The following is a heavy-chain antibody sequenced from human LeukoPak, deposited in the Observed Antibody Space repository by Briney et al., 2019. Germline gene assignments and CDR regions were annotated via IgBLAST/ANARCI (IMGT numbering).Heavy chain of an antibody. V-gene: IGHV4-34*01. CDR1: GGSFSGYY. CDR3: ARGGGWYEVYFQH. D-gene: IGHD6-19*01. J-gene: IGHJ1*01. Sequence: PSETLSLTCAVYGGSFSGYYWSWIRQPPGKGLEWIGEINHSGSTNYNPSLKSRVTISVDTFKNQFSLKLSSVTAADTAVYYCARGGGWYEVYFQHWGQGTLVTVSS. CDR2: INHSGST.